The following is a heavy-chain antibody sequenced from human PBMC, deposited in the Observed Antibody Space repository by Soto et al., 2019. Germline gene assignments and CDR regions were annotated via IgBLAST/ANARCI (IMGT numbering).Heavy chain of an antibody. CDR2: IYYSGST. J-gene: IGHJ6*02. CDR3: ARFILNPDSADYYYGMDV. CDR1: DGSLSRYC. D-gene: IGHD3-10*01. Sequence: AFQTLSHTCSVCDGSLSRYCWNCIRPHTGKGLEWIGYIYYSGSTNYNPSLKSRVTISVDTSKNQFSLKLSSVTAADTAVYYCARFILNPDSADYYYGMDVWGQGTTVTVSS. V-gene: IGHV4-59*08.